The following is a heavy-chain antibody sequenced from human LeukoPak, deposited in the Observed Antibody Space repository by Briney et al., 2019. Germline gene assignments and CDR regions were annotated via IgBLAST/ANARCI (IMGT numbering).Heavy chain of an antibody. J-gene: IGHJ4*02. CDR2: ISGSAGSI. Sequence: GGSLRLSCAASGFTFSSYAMTWVRQAPGKGLEWVSGISGSAGSIDYVAAVKGRFIISRDNSKNTVYLQMNSLKTEDTAVYYCTRTMGGGYSPFDYWGQGTLVTVSS. V-gene: IGHV3-23*01. D-gene: IGHD1-26*01. CDR3: TRTMGGGYSPFDY. CDR1: GFTFSSYA.